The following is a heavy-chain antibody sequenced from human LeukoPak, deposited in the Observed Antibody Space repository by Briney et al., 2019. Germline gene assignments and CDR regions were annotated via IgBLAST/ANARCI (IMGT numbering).Heavy chain of an antibody. V-gene: IGHV3-23*01. CDR2: ISGSGDST. Sequence: GGSLRLSCAASGFTFSSYAMSWVRQAPGKGLEWVSAISGSGDSTYYADSVKGRFTISRDNSKNTLYLQMNSLRAEDTAVYYCAKDSGSYDFWSGYPWGQGTLVTVSS. J-gene: IGHJ5*02. D-gene: IGHD3-3*01. CDR1: GFTFSSYA. CDR3: AKDSGSYDFWSGYP.